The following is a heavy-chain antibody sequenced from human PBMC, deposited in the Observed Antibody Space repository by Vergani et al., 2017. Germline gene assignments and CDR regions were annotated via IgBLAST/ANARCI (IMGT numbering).Heavy chain of an antibody. Sequence: EVQLLESGGGLVQPGGSLRLTCAASEFTFSNYAMNWVRQAPGKGLEWVSGIGGSGLSAYYTDSVMGRFTISRDNSKNMLFLKMNSLRAEDTAVYYCARLSYDTTPYLQGGYDCWGQGTLVSVSS. CDR3: ARLSYDTTPYLQGGYDC. D-gene: IGHD3-22*01. CDR2: IGGSGLSA. J-gene: IGHJ4*02. CDR1: EFTFSNYA. V-gene: IGHV3-23*01.